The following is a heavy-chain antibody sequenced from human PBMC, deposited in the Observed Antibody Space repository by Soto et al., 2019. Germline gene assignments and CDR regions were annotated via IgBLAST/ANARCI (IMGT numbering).Heavy chain of an antibody. CDR2: IYSGGST. J-gene: IGHJ4*02. Sequence: AGGSLRLSCAASGFTVSSNYMSWVRQAPGKGLEWVSVIYSGGSTYYADSVKGRFTISRDNSKNTLYLQMNSLRAEDTAVYYCAIGVEYSSPPGYWGQGTLVTVSS. D-gene: IGHD6-6*01. CDR3: AIGVEYSSPPGY. CDR1: GFTVSSNY. V-gene: IGHV3-53*01.